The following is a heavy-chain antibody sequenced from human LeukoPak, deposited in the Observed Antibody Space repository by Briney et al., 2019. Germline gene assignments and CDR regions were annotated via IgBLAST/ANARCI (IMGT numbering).Heavy chain of an antibody. Sequence: PSETLSLTCAVSSYSISSGYYWGWIRQPPGKGLEWIWSIYHSGSTYYNPSLKSRVTIPVDTSKNQFSLKLSSVTAADTAVYYCARDYDILTGYSHYFDYWGQGTLVTVSS. J-gene: IGHJ4*02. CDR1: SYSISSGYY. D-gene: IGHD3-9*01. CDR3: ARDYDILTGYSHYFDY. CDR2: IYHSGST. V-gene: IGHV4-38-2*02.